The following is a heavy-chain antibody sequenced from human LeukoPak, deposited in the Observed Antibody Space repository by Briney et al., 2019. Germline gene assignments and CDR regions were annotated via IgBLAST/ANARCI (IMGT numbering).Heavy chain of an antibody. V-gene: IGHV4-38-2*02. J-gene: IGHJ4*02. CDR3: ARRAGGGSYSDY. D-gene: IGHD1-26*01. Sequence: SETLSLTCTVSGYSISSGYYWGWIRQPPGKGLEWIGYIYYSGSTNYNPSLKSRVTISVDTSKNQFSLKLSSVTAADTAVYYCARRAGGGSYSDYWGQGTLVTVSS. CDR1: GYSISSGYY. CDR2: IYYSGST.